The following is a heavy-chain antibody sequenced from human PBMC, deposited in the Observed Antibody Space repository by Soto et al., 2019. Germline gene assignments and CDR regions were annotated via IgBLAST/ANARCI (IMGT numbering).Heavy chain of an antibody. D-gene: IGHD1-1*01. CDR1: GFTFSSYW. CDR3: ARTGDGHHDFLDY. J-gene: IGHJ4*02. Sequence: PGGSLRLSCVASGFTFSSYWLNGVRQGEGKGLEWVANINQDGNEDNLLDSVKGRFTISRDNDKNSLFLQMNSLTVEDTAVYYCARTGDGHHDFLDYWGQGA. CDR2: INQDGNED. V-gene: IGHV3-7*01.